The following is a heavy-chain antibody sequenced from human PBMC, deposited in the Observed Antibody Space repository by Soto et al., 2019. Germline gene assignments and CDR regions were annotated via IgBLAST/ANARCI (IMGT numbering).Heavy chain of an antibody. V-gene: IGHV3-33*01. Sequence: QVKLVESGGGVVQPGTSLRLSCAASGFTFSAYGMHWVRKAPGKGLEWVALMVSDGSKIYYADSVKGRFTISRDNSNNTLELQMDSHRAEVMFVYCCAIEATSGTARGFWIDSWCQVTLVSVSS. D-gene: IGHD1-1*01. J-gene: IGHJ4*02. CDR2: MVSDGSKI. CDR1: GFTFSAYG. CDR3: AIEATSGTARGFWIDS.